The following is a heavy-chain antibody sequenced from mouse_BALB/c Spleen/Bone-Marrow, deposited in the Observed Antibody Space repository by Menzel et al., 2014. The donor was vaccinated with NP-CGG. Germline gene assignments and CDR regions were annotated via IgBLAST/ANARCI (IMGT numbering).Heavy chain of an antibody. CDR2: ISSGAGRT. CDR1: GFAFSSYD. CDR3: ARHGRGDYGCAKDE. Sequence: EVQLVESGGGLVKPGGSLKLSCAASGFAFSSYDMSWVRQTPEKRLEWVAYISSGAGRTYYPDTVKGRFTTSSDNAKTAVDVQGSSLKSEDTAVYYCARHGRGDYGCAKDEWGQGTSATAPS. J-gene: IGHJ4*01. D-gene: IGHD1-2*01. V-gene: IGHV5-12-1*01.